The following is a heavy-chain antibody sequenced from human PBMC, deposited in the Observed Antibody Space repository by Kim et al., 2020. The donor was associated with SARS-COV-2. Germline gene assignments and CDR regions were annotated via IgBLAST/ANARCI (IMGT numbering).Heavy chain of an antibody. CDR1: GFTFSDYY. CDR3: AGVTYYYDSSGYYYYRGAPYYLDC. D-gene: IGHD3-22*01. J-gene: IGHJ4*02. V-gene: IGHV3-11*06. CDR2: ISSSSSYT. Sequence: GGSLRLSCAASGFTFSDYYMSWIRQAPGKGLEWVSYISSSSSYTNYADSVKGRFTISRDNAKNSLYLQMNSLRAEDTAVYYCAGVTYYYDSSGYYYYRGAPYYLDCWGQGALVTVSS.